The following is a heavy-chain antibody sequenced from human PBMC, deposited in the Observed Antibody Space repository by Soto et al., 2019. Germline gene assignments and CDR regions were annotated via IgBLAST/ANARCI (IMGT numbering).Heavy chain of an antibody. Sequence: EVQLVESGGGLVQPGRSLRLSCAASGFTFDDYAMHWVRQAPGKGLEWVSGISWNSGSIGYADSVKGRFTISRDNAKNSLYLQMNSLRAEDTALYYCAKDKGRYGDYGYYFDYWGQGTLVTVSS. CDR2: ISWNSGSI. CDR1: GFTFDDYA. V-gene: IGHV3-9*01. CDR3: AKDKGRYGDYGYYFDY. J-gene: IGHJ4*02. D-gene: IGHD4-17*01.